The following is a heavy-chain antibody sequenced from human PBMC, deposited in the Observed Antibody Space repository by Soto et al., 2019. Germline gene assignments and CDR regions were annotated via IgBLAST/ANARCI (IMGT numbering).Heavy chain of an antibody. J-gene: IGHJ4*02. D-gene: IGHD1-20*01. CDR2: ISSSGSTI. Sequence: GGSLRLSWAASGFTFSDYYMIWIRQAPGKGLEWVSYISSSGSTIYYADSVKGRFTISRDNAKNSLYLQMNSLRAEDTAVYYCARALQIRILFPFNYWGQGTLVTVSS. CDR3: ARALQIRILFPFNY. CDR1: GFTFSDYY. V-gene: IGHV3-11*01.